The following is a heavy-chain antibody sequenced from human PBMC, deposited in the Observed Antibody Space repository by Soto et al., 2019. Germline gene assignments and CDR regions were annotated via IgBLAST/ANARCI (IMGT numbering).Heavy chain of an antibody. CDR2: INPSGGST. CDR1: GYTFTSYY. Sequence: ASVKVSCKASGYTFTSYYMHWVRQAPGQGLEWMGIINPSGGSTSYARKFQGRVTMTRDTSTSTVYMELSSLRSEDTAVYYCATEYDFWSGYARYYYGMDVWGQGTTVTVSS. D-gene: IGHD3-3*01. CDR3: ATEYDFWSGYARYYYGMDV. V-gene: IGHV1-46*01. J-gene: IGHJ6*02.